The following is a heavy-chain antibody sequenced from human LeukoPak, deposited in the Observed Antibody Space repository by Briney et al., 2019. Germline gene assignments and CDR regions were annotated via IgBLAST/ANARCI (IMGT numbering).Heavy chain of an antibody. Sequence: GGSLRLSCTASGFTFSTYRINWVRQSPGKGLVWVALINGDGSTTTHADSVKGRFTISRDNAKNTAYLQMNSLRDEDTAVYYCARDYAGSPDYWGQGTLVTVSA. CDR2: INGDGSTT. CDR3: ARDYAGSPDY. V-gene: IGHV3-74*03. D-gene: IGHD3-10*01. J-gene: IGHJ4*02. CDR1: GFTFSTYR.